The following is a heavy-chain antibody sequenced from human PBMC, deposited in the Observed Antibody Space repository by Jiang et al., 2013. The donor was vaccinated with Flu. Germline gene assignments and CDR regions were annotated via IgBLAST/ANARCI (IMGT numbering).Heavy chain of an antibody. CDR1: GGSFSGYY. CDR2: INHSGST. CDR3: ARGYGAKSF. J-gene: IGHJ4*02. Sequence: LLKPSETLSLTCAVYGGSFSGYYWSWIRQPPGKGLEWIGEINHSGSTNYNPSLKSRVTISVDTSKNQFSLKLSSVTAADTAVYYCARGYGAKSFWGQGTLVTVSS. D-gene: IGHD4-17*01. V-gene: IGHV4-34*01.